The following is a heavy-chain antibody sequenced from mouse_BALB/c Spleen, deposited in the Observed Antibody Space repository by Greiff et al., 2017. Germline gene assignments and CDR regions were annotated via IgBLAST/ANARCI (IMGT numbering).Heavy chain of an antibody. CDR3: TRWDLLRLKGDY. CDR2: IYPGNSDT. J-gene: IGHJ2*01. V-gene: IGHV1-5*01. Sequence: DVQLQESGTVLARPGASVKMSCKASGYSFTSYWMHWVKQRPGQGLEWIGAIYPGNSDTSYNQKFKGKAKLTAVTSASTAYMELSSLTNEDSAVYYCTRWDLLRLKGDYWGQGTTLTVSS. D-gene: IGHD1-2*01. CDR1: GYSFTSYW.